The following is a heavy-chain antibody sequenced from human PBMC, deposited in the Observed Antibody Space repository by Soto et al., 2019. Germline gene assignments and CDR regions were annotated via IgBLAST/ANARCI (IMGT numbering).Heavy chain of an antibody. D-gene: IGHD1-26*01. CDR1: GVTFMRYG. V-gene: IGHV3-33*01. Sequence: GGALGISCGGSGVTFMRYGLHGVRQAPGKGLEWVAVIWYDGSNKYYADSVKGRFTISRDNSKNTLYLQMNSLRAEDTAVYYCARAPLLKTGYFAYWGQGTLVTVSS. CDR3: ARAPLLKTGYFAY. CDR2: IWYDGSNK. J-gene: IGHJ4*02.